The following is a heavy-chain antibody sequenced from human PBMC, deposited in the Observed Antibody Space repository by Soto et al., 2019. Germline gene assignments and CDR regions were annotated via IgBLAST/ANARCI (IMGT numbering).Heavy chain of an antibody. V-gene: IGHV4-59*08. CDR3: ARHYYGSGNTFDY. CDR2: IYYSGST. Sequence: PSETLSLTCTVSGGSISSYYWSWIRQPPGKGLEWIGYIYYSGSTNYNPSLKSRVTISVDTSKNQFSLKLSSVTAADTAVYYCARHYYGSGNTFDYWGQGTLVTVS. CDR1: GGSISSYY. D-gene: IGHD3-10*01. J-gene: IGHJ4*02.